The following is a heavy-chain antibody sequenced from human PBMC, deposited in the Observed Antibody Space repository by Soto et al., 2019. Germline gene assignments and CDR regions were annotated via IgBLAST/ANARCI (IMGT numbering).Heavy chain of an antibody. J-gene: IGHJ6*02. Sequence: GGSLRLSCAASGFSFTSYAMSWVRQASGKGLECVSRISGGGGSTYYADSVKGRCTISRDNSENTLYLQMNSLRGEDTAVYYCARAWGYCSGGTCNYTMDVWGQGTMVTVSS. CDR3: ARAWGYCSGGTCNYTMDV. V-gene: IGHV3-23*01. D-gene: IGHD2-15*01. CDR1: GFSFTSYA. CDR2: ISGGGGST.